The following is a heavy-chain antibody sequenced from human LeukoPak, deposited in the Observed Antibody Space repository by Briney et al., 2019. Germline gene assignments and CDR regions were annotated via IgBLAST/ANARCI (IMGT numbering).Heavy chain of an antibody. V-gene: IGHV1-69*13. CDR3: ASHTQRRNDLFVGDY. J-gene: IGHJ4*02. CDR1: GGTFNNYA. CDR2: IIPIFGTA. Sequence: SVKVSCKASGGTFNNYANSWVRQAPGQGLEWMGGIIPIFGTAKYAQKFQGRVTITADESTSTAYMELSSLRSDDTAVYYCASHTQRRNDLFVGDYWGQGTLVTVYS. D-gene: IGHD2-8*01.